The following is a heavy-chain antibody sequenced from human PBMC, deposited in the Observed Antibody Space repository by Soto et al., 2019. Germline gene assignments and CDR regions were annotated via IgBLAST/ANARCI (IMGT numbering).Heavy chain of an antibody. V-gene: IGHV4-30-2*01. CDR3: ASSHAGAHITAAVH. J-gene: IGHJ4*02. Sequence: TLSLTCAVSGGSISSGGYSWSWIRQPPGKGLEWIGYIYHSGSTYYNPSLKSRVTISVDRSKNQFSLKLSSVTAADTAVYNCASSHAGAHITAAVHWGQGTLVTVSS. CDR2: IYHSGST. D-gene: IGHD6-13*01. CDR1: GGSISSGGYS.